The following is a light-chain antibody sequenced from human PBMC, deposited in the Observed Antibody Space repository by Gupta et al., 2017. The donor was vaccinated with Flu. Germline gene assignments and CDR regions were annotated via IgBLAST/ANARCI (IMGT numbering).Light chain of an antibody. CDR1: SSNIGANYD. CDR3: QTYDSSLSGSWV. V-gene: IGLV1-40*01. Sequence: QSVLTQPLSVSAAPGQRVTISCTGSSSNIGANYDVHWYQHFPGTAPKLLIHGNNNRPSGVPDRFSGSKSGTSASLVITGLQADDEADYYCQTYDSSLSGSWVFGGGTKLTVL. J-gene: IGLJ3*02. CDR2: GNN.